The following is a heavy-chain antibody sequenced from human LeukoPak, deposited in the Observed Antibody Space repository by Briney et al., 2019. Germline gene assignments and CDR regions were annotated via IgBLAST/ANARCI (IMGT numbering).Heavy chain of an antibody. CDR2: ISAYNGNT. J-gene: IGHJ4*02. V-gene: IGHV1-18*01. Sequence: GASVKVSCKASGYTFTSYGISWVRQAPGQGLEWMGWISAYNGNTNYAQKLQGRVTMTTDTSTSTAYMELRSLRSDDTAVYYCAATPRGGCSSTSCYSFGYWGQGTLVTVSS. CDR3: AATPRGGCSSTSCYSFGY. CDR1: GYTFTSYG. D-gene: IGHD2-2*01.